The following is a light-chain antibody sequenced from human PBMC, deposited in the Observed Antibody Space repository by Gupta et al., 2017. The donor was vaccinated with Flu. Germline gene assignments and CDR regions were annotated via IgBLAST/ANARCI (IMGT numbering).Light chain of an antibody. Sequence: SSVLTQPPSVSVAPGPTARMTCGGNRIESKSVHWYQPKPGQAPGLVVYDDTDRPSGSPARFSGSNSGNTATLTISRVEGGDEADYYCQRWDSSSAHPVVFGGGTKLAVL. V-gene: IGLV3-21*02. CDR1: RIESKS. CDR3: QRWDSSSAHPVV. CDR2: DDT. J-gene: IGLJ2*01.